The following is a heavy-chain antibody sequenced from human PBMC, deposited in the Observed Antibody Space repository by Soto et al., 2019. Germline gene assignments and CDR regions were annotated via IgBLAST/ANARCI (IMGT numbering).Heavy chain of an antibody. Sequence: SETLSLTCAVSGGSISSGGYAWAWIRQPPGKGLEWVGYIYQSGSTYYNPSLKSRVTIXXXRXXXXXSLXLXXVTXADTAVYYCARSYSGGDAYFDYWGRGTVVTVSS. D-gene: IGHD2-21*02. CDR1: GGSISSGGYA. V-gene: IGHV4-30-2*01. CDR2: IYQSGST. CDR3: ARSYSGGDAYFDY. J-gene: IGHJ4*02.